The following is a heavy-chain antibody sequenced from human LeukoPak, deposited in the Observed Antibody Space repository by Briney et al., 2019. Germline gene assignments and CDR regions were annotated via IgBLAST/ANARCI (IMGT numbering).Heavy chain of an antibody. V-gene: IGHV3-7*01. CDR3: ARGLWVATVTTFDY. D-gene: IGHD4-17*01. J-gene: IGHJ4*02. CDR2: IKQDGSEK. CDR1: GFTFSNYW. Sequence: PGGSLRLSCAASGFTFSNYWMSWVRQAPGKGLEWVANIKQDGSEKYYVDSVKGRFTISRDNAKNSLYLQMNSLRAEDTAVYYCARGLWVATVTTFDYWGQGTLVTVSS.